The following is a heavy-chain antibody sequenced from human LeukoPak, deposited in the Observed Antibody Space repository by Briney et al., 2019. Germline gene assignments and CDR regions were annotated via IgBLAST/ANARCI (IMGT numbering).Heavy chain of an antibody. CDR3: VKGTLGACSGAICYPFDY. CDR1: GFPVSSNF. D-gene: IGHD2-15*01. J-gene: IGHJ4*02. CDR2: MFSGGST. Sequence: GGSVRLSCAVSGFPVSSNFMSWGRQAPGKGLQSVSIMFSGGSTDYADSVRGRFSISRDSSQNTVSLQMNSLRVEDTAVYYCVKGTLGACSGAICYPFDYWGQGTLVTVSS. V-gene: IGHV3-53*01.